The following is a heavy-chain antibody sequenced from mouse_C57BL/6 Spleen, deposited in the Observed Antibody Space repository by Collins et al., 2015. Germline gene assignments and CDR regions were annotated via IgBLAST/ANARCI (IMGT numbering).Heavy chain of an antibody. J-gene: IGHJ3*01. CDR3: ARGDLRRPFAY. Sequence: QVQLQQPGAELVRPGSSVKLSCKASGYTFTSYWMHWVKQGPIQGLEWIGNIDPSDSETHYNQRFKDKATLTVDKSSSTAYMQLSSLTSEDSAVYYCARGDLRRPFAYWGQGTLVTVSA. V-gene: IGHV1-52*01. CDR2: IDPSDSET. CDR1: GYTFTSYW. D-gene: IGHD2-12*01.